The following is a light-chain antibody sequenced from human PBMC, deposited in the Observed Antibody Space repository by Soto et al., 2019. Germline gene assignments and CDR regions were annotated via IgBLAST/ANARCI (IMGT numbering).Light chain of an antibody. V-gene: IGLV1-40*01. CDR2: GNS. Sequence: QAVVTQPPSVSGAPGQRVSISSTGSSSNIGAGYDVHWYQQLPGTAPKLLIYGNSNRPSGVPDRFSGSKSGTSASLAITGLQAEDEADYYCQSYDSRLSVVFGGGTKLTVL. CDR3: QSYDSRLSVV. CDR1: SSNIGAGYD. J-gene: IGLJ2*01.